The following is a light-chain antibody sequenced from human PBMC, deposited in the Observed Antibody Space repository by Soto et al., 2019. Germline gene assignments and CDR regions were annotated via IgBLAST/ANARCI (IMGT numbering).Light chain of an antibody. Sequence: DIVMTQSPDSLAVALGERATIHCKSSQTVFYSPKNRNYLAWYQQRPGQPPKLLIYWASTRTSGVPDRFSGSGSGTDFTLTIRSLQAEDVAVYYCQQYESTPPTFGGGTKVEIK. V-gene: IGKV4-1*01. CDR2: WAS. CDR1: QTVFYSPKNRNY. CDR3: QQYESTPPT. J-gene: IGKJ4*01.